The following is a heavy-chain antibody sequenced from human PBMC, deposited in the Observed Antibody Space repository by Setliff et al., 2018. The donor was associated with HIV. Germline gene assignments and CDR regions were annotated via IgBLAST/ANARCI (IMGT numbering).Heavy chain of an antibody. CDR3: ARNGRQLVRGEFDY. V-gene: IGHV3-21*01. J-gene: IGHJ4*02. Sequence: PGGSLRLSCAASGFTVSSYYMAWVRQAPGKGLEWISSISWRSTYIYYSDSLKGRVTISRDDAKNSLYLQMNSLRAEDTAVYYCARNGRQLVRGEFDYWGQGTLVTVSS. CDR2: ISWRSTYI. D-gene: IGHD6-6*01. CDR1: GFTVSSYY.